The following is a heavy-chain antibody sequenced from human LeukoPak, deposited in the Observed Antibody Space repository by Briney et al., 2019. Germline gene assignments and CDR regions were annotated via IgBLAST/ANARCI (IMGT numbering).Heavy chain of an antibody. CDR1: GITLSNCG. J-gene: IGHJ4*02. CDR3: AKRGVVIRVILVGFHKEAYYFDS. D-gene: IGHD3-22*01. V-gene: IGHV3-23*01. CDR2: ISDSGGRT. Sequence: GGSLRLSCAVSGITLSNCGISWVRQAPGKGLEWVAGISDSGGRTNYADSVKGRFTISRDNPKNTLYLQMNSLRPEDTAVYFCAKRGVVIRVILVGFHKEAYYFDSWGQGVLVTVSS.